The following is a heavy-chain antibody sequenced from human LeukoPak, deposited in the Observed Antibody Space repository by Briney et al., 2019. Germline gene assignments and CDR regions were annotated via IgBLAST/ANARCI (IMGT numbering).Heavy chain of an antibody. Sequence: GGSLRLSCAASGFTFDDYAMHWVRQAPGKGLEWVSGISWNSGSIGYADSVKGRFTISRDSAKNSLYLQMNSLRAEDTALYYCAKDMGFGEFTFDYWGQGTLVTVSS. CDR1: GFTFDDYA. CDR2: ISWNSGSI. CDR3: AKDMGFGEFTFDY. V-gene: IGHV3-9*01. D-gene: IGHD3-10*01. J-gene: IGHJ4*02.